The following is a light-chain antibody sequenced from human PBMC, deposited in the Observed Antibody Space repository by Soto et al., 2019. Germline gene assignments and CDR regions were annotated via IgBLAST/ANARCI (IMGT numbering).Light chain of an antibody. CDR2: GAS. CDR3: QQYNDWTST. Sequence: EIVMTQSPATLSVSPGERATLSCRASQSVSNNLAWYQQKPGQAPRLLIYGASTRATGIPATFSGSGSGTEFTLAINSLQSENFAVYYCQQYNDWTSTFGQGTKVDIK. CDR1: QSVSNN. J-gene: IGKJ1*01. V-gene: IGKV3-15*01.